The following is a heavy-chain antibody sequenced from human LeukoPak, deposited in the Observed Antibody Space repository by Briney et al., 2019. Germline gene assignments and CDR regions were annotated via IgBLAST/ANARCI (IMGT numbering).Heavy chain of an antibody. D-gene: IGHD2-21*01. CDR3: ARLVGEHRPFDY. V-gene: IGHV1-69*13. CDR1: GYTFTSYG. Sequence: SVKVSCKASGYTFTSYGISWVRQAPGQGLEWMGGIIPIFGTANYAQKFQGRVTITADESTSTAYMELSSLRSEDTAVYYCARLVGEHRPFDYWGQGTLVTVSS. J-gene: IGHJ4*02. CDR2: IIPIFGTA.